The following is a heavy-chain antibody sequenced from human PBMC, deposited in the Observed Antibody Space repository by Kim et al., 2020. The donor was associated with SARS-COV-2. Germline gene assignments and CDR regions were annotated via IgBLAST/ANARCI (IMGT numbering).Heavy chain of an antibody. CDR2: IWNYGSNK. Sequence: GGSLRLSCAASGFTFSTYGMHWVRQAPGKGLEWVAMIWNYGSNKYYADSMKGRFTISRDNSKNTLYLQMTSLRAEDTAVYYCATEYSSSSAFDYWGQGTLVTVSS. V-gene: IGHV3-33*01. CDR1: GFTFSTYG. J-gene: IGHJ4*02. D-gene: IGHD6-6*01. CDR3: ATEYSSSSAFDY.